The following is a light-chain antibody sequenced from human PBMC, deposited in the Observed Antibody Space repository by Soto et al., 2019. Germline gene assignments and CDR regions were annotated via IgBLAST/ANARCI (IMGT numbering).Light chain of an antibody. CDR2: AAS. Sequence: DIQMTQSPSSLSASVGDRVTITCRASQGIGNDLGWYQQKPGKAPNRLIYAASNLQSGVPSRFSGSESGTEFTLTISSLQPEDSATYYCQQYNSYPLTFVGGTKVEVK. V-gene: IGKV1-17*01. CDR1: QGIGND. J-gene: IGKJ4*01. CDR3: QQYNSYPLT.